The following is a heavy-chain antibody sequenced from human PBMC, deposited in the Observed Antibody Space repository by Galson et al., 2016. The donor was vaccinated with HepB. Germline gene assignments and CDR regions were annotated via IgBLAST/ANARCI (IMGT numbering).Heavy chain of an antibody. CDR3: ARQYRGGPSDY. CDR1: GGSISRYY. Sequence: ETLSLTCTVSGGSISRYYWSWIRQAPGKGLQWIGYVYDSGSTEYNPSLESRVTISVDTSKNQFTLKMTSVTAADTALYYCARQYRGGPSDYWGQGTLVIVSS. V-gene: IGHV4-59*12. J-gene: IGHJ4*02. D-gene: IGHD5-12*01. CDR2: VYDSGST.